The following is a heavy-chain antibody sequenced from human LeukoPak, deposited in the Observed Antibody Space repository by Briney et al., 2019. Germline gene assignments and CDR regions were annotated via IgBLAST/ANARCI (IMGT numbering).Heavy chain of an antibody. CDR3: AREENWNYGLT. CDR1: GFTFSTYT. V-gene: IGHV3-33*01. CDR2: IRHDGGDK. Sequence: GGYLRLSCAASGFTFSTYTMHWVRQAPGKGLEWVALIRHDGGDKFYADSVKGRFTVSRDNSKNTLYLQMSSLRAEDTAVYFCAREENWNYGLTWGRGTLVTVSS. D-gene: IGHD1-7*01. J-gene: IGHJ4*02.